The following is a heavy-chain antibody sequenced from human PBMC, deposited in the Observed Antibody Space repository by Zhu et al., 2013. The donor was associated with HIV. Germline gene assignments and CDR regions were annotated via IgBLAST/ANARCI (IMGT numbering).Heavy chain of an antibody. D-gene: IGHD1-1*01. J-gene: IGHJ6*02. CDR1: GGTFGSYG. CDR2: IIPFLGTT. Sequence: QVQLEQSGAEVKKPGSSVKVSCKASGGTFGSYGISWVRQAPGQGLEWMGGIIPFLGTTNYAQKFQGRVTLTADKSASTAYMELSSLRFEDTAIYYCARARPQFPVTGSPYYGMDVWGQGTTVAVSS. CDR3: ARARPQFPVTGSPYYGMDV. V-gene: IGHV1-69*06.